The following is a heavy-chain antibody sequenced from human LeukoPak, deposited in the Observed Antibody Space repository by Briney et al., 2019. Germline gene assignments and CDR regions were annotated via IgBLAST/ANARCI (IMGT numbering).Heavy chain of an antibody. D-gene: IGHD6-13*01. CDR1: GGSFSGYY. V-gene: IGHV4-34*01. CDR3: ARQQLVRGPDAFDI. Sequence: SETLSLTCAVYGGSFSGYYWSWIRQPPGKGLEWIGEINHSGSTNYNPSLKSRVTISVDTSKNQFSLKLSSVTAADTAVYYCARQQLVRGPDAFDIWGQGTMVTVSS. J-gene: IGHJ3*02. CDR2: INHSGST.